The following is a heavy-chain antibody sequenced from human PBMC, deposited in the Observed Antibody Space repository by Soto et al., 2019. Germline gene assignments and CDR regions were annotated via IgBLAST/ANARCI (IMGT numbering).Heavy chain of an antibody. CDR2: ISGRGGTT. CDR1: GFTFSSFA. D-gene: IGHD2-21*02. V-gene: IGHV3-23*01. CDR3: AKTPYCGGDCFVFYFDN. J-gene: IGHJ4*02. Sequence: EVQLLESGGGLVQPGGSLRLSCVASGFTFSSFAVTWVRQAPGKGLEWVSAISGRGGTTYYADSVKGRFTISRDNSKNTLYLQMNSRGAEDTAVYYCAKTPYCGGDCFVFYFDNWGQGTLVTVSS.